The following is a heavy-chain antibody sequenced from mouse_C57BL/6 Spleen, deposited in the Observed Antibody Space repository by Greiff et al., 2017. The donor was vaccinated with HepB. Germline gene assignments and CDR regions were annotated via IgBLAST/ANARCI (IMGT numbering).Heavy chain of an antibody. CDR3: TRGGGSSGYDAMDY. CDR1: GYTFTDYE. V-gene: IGHV1-15*01. J-gene: IGHJ4*01. D-gene: IGHD3-2*02. CDR2: IDPETGGT. Sequence: QVQLQQSGAELVRPGASVTLSCKASGYTFTDYEMHWVKQTPVHGLEWIGAIDPETGGTAYNQKFKGKAILTADKSSSTAYMELRSLTSEDSAVYYCTRGGGSSGYDAMDYWGQGTSVTVSS.